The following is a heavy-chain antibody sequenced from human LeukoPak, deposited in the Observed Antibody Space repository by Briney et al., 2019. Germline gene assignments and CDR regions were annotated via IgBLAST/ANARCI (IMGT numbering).Heavy chain of an antibody. Sequence: ASVKVSCKASGYTFTSYDINWVRQATGQGLEWMGWMSPNSGNTGYAQKFQGRVTMTRNTAISTAYMELSSLRSEDTAVYFCVRTPPNWGADYWGQGALVTVSS. CDR2: MSPNSGNT. J-gene: IGHJ4*02. CDR1: GYTFTSYD. D-gene: IGHD7-27*01. CDR3: VRTPPNWGADY. V-gene: IGHV1-8*01.